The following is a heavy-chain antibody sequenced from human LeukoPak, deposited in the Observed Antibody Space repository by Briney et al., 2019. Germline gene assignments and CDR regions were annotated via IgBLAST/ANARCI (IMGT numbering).Heavy chain of an antibody. CDR1: GGSISSGGHY. CDR2: IYYSGST. CDR3: AIAGARIVATLFDY. V-gene: IGHV4-31*03. Sequence: SQTLSLTCTVSGGSISSGGHYWSWIRQHPGKGLEWIGYIYYSGSTYYNPSLKSRVTISVDTSKNQFSLKLSSVTAADTAVYYCAIAGARIVATLFDYWGQEPWSPSPQ. D-gene: IGHD5-12*01. J-gene: IGHJ4*01.